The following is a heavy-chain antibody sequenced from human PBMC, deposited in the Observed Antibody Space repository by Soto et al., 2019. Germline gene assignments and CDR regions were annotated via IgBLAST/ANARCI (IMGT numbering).Heavy chain of an antibody. CDR2: IYPGDSNT. V-gene: IGHV5-51*01. Sequence: PGESLKISCKGSGYNFTTYWIGWVRQMPGKGLEWMGIIYPGDSNTRYSPSFQVQVTISADKSISIAYLQWNSLKASDTAMYYCARRCRSSMANMDVWGHGTTVTVSS. J-gene: IGHJ6*02. D-gene: IGHD6-6*01. CDR1: GYNFTTYW. CDR3: ARRCRSSMANMDV.